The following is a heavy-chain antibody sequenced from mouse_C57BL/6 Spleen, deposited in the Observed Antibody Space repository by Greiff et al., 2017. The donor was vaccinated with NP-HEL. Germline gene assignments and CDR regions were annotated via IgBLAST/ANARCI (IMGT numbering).Heavy chain of an antibody. CDR2: INPSSGYT. V-gene: IGHV1-7*01. CDR1: GYTFTSYW. J-gene: IGHJ2*01. CDR3: ARFPVITTVVATDDFDY. D-gene: IGHD1-1*01. Sequence: VQLQQSGAELAKPGASVKLSCKASGYTFTSYWMHWVKQRPGQGLEWIGYINPSSGYTKYNQKFQDKATLTADKSSSTAYMQLSSLTYEDSAVYYCARFPVITTVVATDDFDYWGQGTTLTVSS.